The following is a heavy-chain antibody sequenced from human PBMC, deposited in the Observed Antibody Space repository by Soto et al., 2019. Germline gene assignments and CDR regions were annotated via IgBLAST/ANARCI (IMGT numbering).Heavy chain of an antibody. D-gene: IGHD2-15*01. CDR1: GGSISSGDYY. CDR3: ARDRNGGNFDY. J-gene: IGHJ4*02. Sequence: LSLTCTVSGGSISSGDYYWSWIRQPPGKGLEWIGYIYYSGSTYYNPSLKSRVTISVDTSKNQFSLKLSSVTAADTAVYYCARDRNGGNFDYWGQGTLVTVSS. CDR2: IYYSGST. V-gene: IGHV4-30-4*01.